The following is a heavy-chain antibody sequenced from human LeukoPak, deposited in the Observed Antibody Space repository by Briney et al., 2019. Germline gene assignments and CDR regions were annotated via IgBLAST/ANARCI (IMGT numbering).Heavy chain of an antibody. CDR2: TSAYNGNT. CDR1: GYTFTNYG. V-gene: IGHV1-18*01. J-gene: IGHJ4*02. Sequence: ASVKVSCKASGYTFTNYGISWVRQAPGQGLEWMGWTSAYNGNTNYVQKLQGRVSMTTDTSTSTAYMELRSLRSDNTAVYYCARGTMMVVGTFDYWGQGTLVTVSS. CDR3: ARGTMMVVGTFDY. D-gene: IGHD3-22*01.